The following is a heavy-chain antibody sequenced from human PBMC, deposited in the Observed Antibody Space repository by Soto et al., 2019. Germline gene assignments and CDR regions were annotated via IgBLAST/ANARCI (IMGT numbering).Heavy chain of an antibody. Sequence: LRLSCSGSGFNVSSFGMHWVRQAPGKGLEHASTLSSNGIGTYYADSVKGRFTFSRDTSKNTLYLQMSSLRTEDTAVYYCVKDMGQAAVGIRYPYGLDVWGLGTTVTVSS. CDR3: VKDMGQAAVGIRYPYGLDV. CDR2: LSSNGIGT. CDR1: GFNVSSFG. J-gene: IGHJ6*02. V-gene: IGHV3-64D*06. D-gene: IGHD6-13*01.